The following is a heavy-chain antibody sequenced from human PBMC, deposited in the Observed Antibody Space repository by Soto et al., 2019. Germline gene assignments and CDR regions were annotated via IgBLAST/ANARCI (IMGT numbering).Heavy chain of an antibody. Sequence: ASVKVSCKASGYTFTGYYMHWVRQAPGQGLEWMGWINPNSGGTNYAQKFQGWVTMTRDTSISTAYMELSRLRSEDTAVYYCASLYSGYDEARDYWGQGTLVTVSS. J-gene: IGHJ4*02. V-gene: IGHV1-2*04. CDR2: INPNSGGT. CDR3: ASLYSGYDEARDY. CDR1: GYTFTGYY. D-gene: IGHD5-12*01.